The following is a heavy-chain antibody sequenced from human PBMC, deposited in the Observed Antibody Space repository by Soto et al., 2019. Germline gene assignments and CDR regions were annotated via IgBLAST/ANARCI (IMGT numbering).Heavy chain of an antibody. D-gene: IGHD3-9*01. Sequence: GGSLRLSCAASGFTFSSYGMHWVRQAPGKGLEWVAVIWYDGSNKYYADSVKGRFTISRDNSKNTLYLQMNSLRAEDTAVYYCAREASYPALNYDILTGFDYWGQGTLVTVSS. CDR2: IWYDGSNK. V-gene: IGHV3-33*01. J-gene: IGHJ4*02. CDR3: AREASYPALNYDILTGFDY. CDR1: GFTFSSYG.